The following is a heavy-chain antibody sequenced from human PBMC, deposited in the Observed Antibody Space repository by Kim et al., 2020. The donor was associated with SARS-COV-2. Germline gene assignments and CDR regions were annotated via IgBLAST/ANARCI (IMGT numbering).Heavy chain of an antibody. CDR3: ASKSSTTWGSDY. D-gene: IGHD2-2*01. J-gene: IGHJ4*02. V-gene: IGHV4-34*01. Sequence: YNPSLKSRVTISVDTSKNQFSLKLSSVTAAETAVYYCASKSSTTWGSDYWGQGTLVTVSS.